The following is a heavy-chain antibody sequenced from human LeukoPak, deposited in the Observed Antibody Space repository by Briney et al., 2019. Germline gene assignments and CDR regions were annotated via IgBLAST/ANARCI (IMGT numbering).Heavy chain of an antibody. CDR2: INPSGGST. Sequence: GASVKVSCKASGYTFTSYYMHWVRQAPGQGLEWMGIINPSGGSTSYAQKFQGRVTMTRDTSTSTVYMELSSLRSEDTAVYYCARGLVVVPAADYFDYWGQGTLVTVSS. CDR3: ARGLVVVPAADYFDY. V-gene: IGHV1-46*01. D-gene: IGHD2-2*01. CDR1: GYTFTSYY. J-gene: IGHJ4*02.